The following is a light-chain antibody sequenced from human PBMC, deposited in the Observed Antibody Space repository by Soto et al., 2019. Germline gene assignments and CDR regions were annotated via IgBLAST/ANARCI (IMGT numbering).Light chain of an antibody. J-gene: IGLJ3*02. V-gene: IGLV1-40*01. Sequence: QSVLTQPPSVSGAPGQRVTISCTGSSSNIGAGYDVHWYQQLPGTAPKLLIYGNSNRPSGVPDRFSGSKSGTSASLAITGLRAEDEADYYGQSYDSSLSGWVFGGGPKLTVL. CDR3: QSYDSSLSGWV. CDR2: GNS. CDR1: SSNIGAGYD.